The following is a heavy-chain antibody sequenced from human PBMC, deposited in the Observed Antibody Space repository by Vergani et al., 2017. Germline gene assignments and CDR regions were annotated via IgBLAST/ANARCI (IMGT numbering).Heavy chain of an antibody. CDR1: GFTLSNYD. J-gene: IGHJ4*02. CDR2: IQFDGSNQ. V-gene: IGHV3-30*02. Sequence: QVQLVESGGGVVQRGGSLRLSCATSGFTLSNYDMPWIRQGPGKGLEFVAFIQFDGSNQYYADSVKSRFTLSRDFSKNTLYLQMNSLRTDDTATYYCAKHFRGWGIDYWGQGTQVIVSS. D-gene: IGHD3-16*01. CDR3: AKHFRGWGIDY.